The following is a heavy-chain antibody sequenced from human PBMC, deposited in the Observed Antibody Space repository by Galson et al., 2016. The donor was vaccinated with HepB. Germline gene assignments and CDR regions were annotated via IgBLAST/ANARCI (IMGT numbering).Heavy chain of an antibody. CDR1: GFVFNNYA. D-gene: IGHD2-2*02. CDR3: ARGFCSGNSCYKVDY. Sequence: SLRLSCAASGFVFNNYAMTWVRQAPGKGLEWVSSISSNGHNTYYADSVKGRFSISRGSAENSLYLQMDSLRDEDTAVYYCARGFCSGNSCYKVDYWGQGTLVTVSS. V-gene: IGHV3-23*01. CDR2: ISSNGHNT. J-gene: IGHJ4*02.